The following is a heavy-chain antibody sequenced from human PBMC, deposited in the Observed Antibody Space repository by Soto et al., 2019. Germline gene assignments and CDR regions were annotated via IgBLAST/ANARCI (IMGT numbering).Heavy chain of an antibody. D-gene: IGHD1-1*01. Sequence: QVQLVQSGPEVKKPGASVKVSCKTSGYSFYNSGISWVRQAPGQGLEWMGWISVYSGYAHYAQKFQGRVIMTADTFTSTSYMELRGLRSDDTAMYYCSKNGTTWFAAWGQGTLVTVSS. CDR2: ISVYSGYA. CDR3: SKNGTTWFAA. CDR1: GYSFYNSG. V-gene: IGHV1-18*01. J-gene: IGHJ5*02.